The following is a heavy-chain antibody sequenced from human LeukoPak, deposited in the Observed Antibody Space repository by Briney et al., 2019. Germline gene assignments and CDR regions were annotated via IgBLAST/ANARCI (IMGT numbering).Heavy chain of an antibody. J-gene: IGHJ5*02. V-gene: IGHV1-69*13. CDR3: ARCIATEWLFFNWFDP. Sequence: GASVKVSCTASGGTFSSYAISWVRQAPGQGLEWMGGIIPIFGTANYAQKFQGRVTITADESTSTAYMELSSLRSEDTAVYYCARCIATEWLFFNWFDPWGQGTLVTVSS. CDR2: IIPIFGTA. D-gene: IGHD3-3*01. CDR1: GGTFSSYA.